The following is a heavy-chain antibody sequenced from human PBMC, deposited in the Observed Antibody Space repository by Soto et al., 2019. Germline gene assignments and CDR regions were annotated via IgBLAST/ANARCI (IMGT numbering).Heavy chain of an antibody. D-gene: IGHD7-27*01. CDR2: IYYSGST. V-gene: IGHV4-59*01. J-gene: IGHJ3*02. CDR1: GGSISSYY. Sequence: SETLSLTCTVSGGSISSYYWSWIRQPPGKGLEWIGYIYYSGSTNYNPSLKSRVTISVDTSKNQFSLKLSSVTAPDTAVYYCARSPPLGAFDIWGQGTMVTVSS. CDR3: ARSPPLGAFDI.